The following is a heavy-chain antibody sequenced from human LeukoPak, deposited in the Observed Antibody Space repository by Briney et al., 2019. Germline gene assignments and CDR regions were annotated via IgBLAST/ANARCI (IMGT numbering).Heavy chain of an antibody. V-gene: IGHV3-30-3*01. CDR3: ARDYAISTGYYGMDV. J-gene: IGHJ6*02. CDR1: GFTFSSYA. CDR2: ISYDGSNK. Sequence: GRSLRLSCAASGFTFSSYAMHWVRQAPGKGLEWVAVISYDGSNKYYADSVKGRSTISRDNSKNTLYLQMNSLRAEDTAVYYCARDYAISTGYYGMDVWGQGTTVTVSS. D-gene: IGHD3-16*01.